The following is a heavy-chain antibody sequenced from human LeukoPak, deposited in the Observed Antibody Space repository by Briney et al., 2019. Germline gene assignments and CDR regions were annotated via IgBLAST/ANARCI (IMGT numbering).Heavy chain of an antibody. J-gene: IGHJ6*03. CDR2: ISSSGSTI. Sequence: GGSLRLSCAASGFTFSDYYMSWIRQAPGKGLEWVSYISSSGSTIYYADSVKGRFTISRDNAKNSLYLQMNSLRAEDTAVYYCARDARITMVRGVMISDYYYMDVWGKGTTVTVSS. CDR1: GFTFSDYY. D-gene: IGHD3-10*01. CDR3: ARDARITMVRGVMISDYYYMDV. V-gene: IGHV3-11*04.